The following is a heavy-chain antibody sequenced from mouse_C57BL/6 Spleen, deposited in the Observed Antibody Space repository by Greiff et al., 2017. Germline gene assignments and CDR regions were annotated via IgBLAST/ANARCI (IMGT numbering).Heavy chain of an antibody. D-gene: IGHD2-14*01. CDR1: GYTFTDYY. CDR3: AIGDDEGAMDY. V-gene: IGHV1-19*01. J-gene: IGHJ4*01. CDR2: INPYNGGT. Sequence: VQLQQSGPVLVKPGASVKLSCKASGYTFTDYYMNWVKQSHGTSLEWIGVINPYNGGTSYNQKFKGKATLTVDNSSSTAYMALISLASEDSAVCYCAIGDDEGAMDYWGQGTSVTVSS.